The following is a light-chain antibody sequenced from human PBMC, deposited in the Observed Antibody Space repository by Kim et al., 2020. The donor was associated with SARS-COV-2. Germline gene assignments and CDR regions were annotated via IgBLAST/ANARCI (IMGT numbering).Light chain of an antibody. J-gene: IGLJ1*01. CDR1: SLRSYY. Sequence: LGQTVRITCQGASLRSYYASWYQQKPGQAPVLVIYGKNNRPSGIPDRFSGSSSGNTASLTITGAQAEDEADYYCNSRDSSGNHLGVFGTGTKVTVL. V-gene: IGLV3-19*01. CDR2: GKN. CDR3: NSRDSSGNHLGV.